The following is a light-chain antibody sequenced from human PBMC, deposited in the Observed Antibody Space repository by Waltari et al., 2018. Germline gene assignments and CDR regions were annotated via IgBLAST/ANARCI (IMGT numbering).Light chain of an antibody. CDR1: SSDVGRYNL. CDR2: EVS. CDR3: CSYAGSLSKV. Sequence: QSALTQPASVSGSPGQSITISCTGTSSDVGRYNLVSWYQQHPGTAPKLLICEVSKRPSGVSNRFSGSKTVNTASLTISGLQGYDEADYFCCSYAGSLSKVFDEGPKLTVL. J-gene: IGLJ2*01. V-gene: IGLV2-23*02.